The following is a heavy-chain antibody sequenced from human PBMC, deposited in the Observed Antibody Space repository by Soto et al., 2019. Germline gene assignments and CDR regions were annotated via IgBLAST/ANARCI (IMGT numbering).Heavy chain of an antibody. D-gene: IGHD5-12*01. CDR1: GLTFSNYW. CDR2: IKQDGIEK. V-gene: IGHV3-7*01. CDR3: VRVNGGYARGYYYYMDV. J-gene: IGHJ6*03. Sequence: GVSLRLSCAASGLTFSNYWMSWVRQAPGKGLEWVANIKQDGIEKHHVDSVKGRFTISRDNAKNSLYLQMKSLRAEDTAVYYFVRVNGGYARGYYYYMDVWGKGTTVTVSS.